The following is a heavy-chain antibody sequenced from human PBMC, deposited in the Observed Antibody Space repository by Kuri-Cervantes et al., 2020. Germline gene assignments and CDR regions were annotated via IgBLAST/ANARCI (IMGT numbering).Heavy chain of an antibody. CDR2: IYHSGST. Sequence: SETLSLTCAVSGGSISSGGYSWSWIRQPPGKGLEWIGYIYHSGSTYYNPSLKSRVTISVDRSKNQFSLKLSSVTAADTAVYYCARGPWLTTVTTGFYYWGQGTLVTVSS. D-gene: IGHD4-17*01. CDR3: ARGPWLTTVTTGFYY. J-gene: IGHJ4*02. CDR1: GGSISSGGYS. V-gene: IGHV4-30-2*01.